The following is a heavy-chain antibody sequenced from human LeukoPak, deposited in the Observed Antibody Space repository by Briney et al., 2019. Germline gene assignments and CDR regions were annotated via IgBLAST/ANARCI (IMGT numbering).Heavy chain of an antibody. D-gene: IGHD4-23*01. CDR3: ARLDYGGNDY. CDR2: IYYSGST. V-gene: IGHV4-39*01. J-gene: IGHJ4*02. Sequence: SENLSLTCTVSGGSISSSSYYWGWIRQPPGKGLEWIGSIYYSGSTYYNPSLKSRVTISVDTSKNQFSLKLSSVTAADTAVYYCARLDYGGNDYWGQGTLVTVSS. CDR1: GGSISSSSYY.